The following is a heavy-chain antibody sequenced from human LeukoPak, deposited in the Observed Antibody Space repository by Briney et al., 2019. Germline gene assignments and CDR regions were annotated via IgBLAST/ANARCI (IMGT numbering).Heavy chain of an antibody. Sequence: GGSLRLSCAASGFTFSSYAMSWVRQAPGKGLEWVSAISGSGGSTYYADSVKGRFTISRDNSKNTLYLQMNSLRAEDTAVYYSAKSRVGATVPTFDYWGQGTLVTVSS. CDR2: ISGSGGST. CDR1: GFTFSSYA. D-gene: IGHD1-26*01. J-gene: IGHJ4*02. CDR3: AKSRVGATVPTFDY. V-gene: IGHV3-23*01.